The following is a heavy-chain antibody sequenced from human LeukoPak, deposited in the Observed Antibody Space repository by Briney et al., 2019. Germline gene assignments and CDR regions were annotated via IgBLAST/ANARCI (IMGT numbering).Heavy chain of an antibody. D-gene: IGHD3-10*01. V-gene: IGHV1-8*01. CDR1: GYTFTSYD. CDR3: ARGLEGFGELLSGYWFDP. Sequence: GASVKVSCKASGYTFTSYDINWVRQATGQGLEWMGWMNPNSGNTGYAQKFQGRVTMTRNTSISTAYMELSSLRSEDTAVYYCARGLEGFGELLSGYWFDPWGQGTLVTVSS. CDR2: MNPNSGNT. J-gene: IGHJ5*02.